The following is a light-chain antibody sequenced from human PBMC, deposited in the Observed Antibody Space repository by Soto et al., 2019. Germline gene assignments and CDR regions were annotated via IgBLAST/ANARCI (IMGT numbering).Light chain of an antibody. J-gene: IGKJ5*01. V-gene: IGKV3-11*01. CDR2: DAS. CDR3: QERTQWPPT. Sequence: PGERATLSCRASQSVNNYLAWYQQIPGQAPRLLIYDASSRPTGIPARFSGSGSGTDFTLTISSLEPEDFAVYYCQERTQWPPTFGQGTRLEIK. CDR1: QSVNNY.